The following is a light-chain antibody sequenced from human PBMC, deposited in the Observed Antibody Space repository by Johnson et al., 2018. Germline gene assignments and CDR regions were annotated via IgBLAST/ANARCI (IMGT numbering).Light chain of an antibody. CDR1: SSNIGNNY. CDR3: GTWDSSLSAVNV. Sequence: QSVLTQPPSVSAAPGQKVTISCSGSSSNIGNNYVSWYQQLPGTAPKLLIYENNKRPSGIPDRFSGSKSGTSATLGITGLPNGDEADYYCGTWDSSLSAVNVFGTGTKVTVL. CDR2: ENN. V-gene: IGLV1-51*02. J-gene: IGLJ1*01.